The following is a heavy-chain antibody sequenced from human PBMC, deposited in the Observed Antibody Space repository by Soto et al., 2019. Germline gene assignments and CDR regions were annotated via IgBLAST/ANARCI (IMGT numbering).Heavy chain of an antibody. CDR3: ARYSNXARPAFLYDRRDYYCDY. CDR2: IDPSDSYT. J-gene: IGHJ4*02. CDR1: GYSFTNYW. Sequence: GESLKISCKGSGYSFTNYWISWVRQMPGKGLEWMGRIDPSDSYTNYSPSFQGHVTISVDKSTSTAYLQWSSLKASDTAMYYCARYSNXARPAFLYDRRDYYCDYWGPGTLVTVSS. D-gene: IGHD2-21*01. V-gene: IGHV5-10-1*01.